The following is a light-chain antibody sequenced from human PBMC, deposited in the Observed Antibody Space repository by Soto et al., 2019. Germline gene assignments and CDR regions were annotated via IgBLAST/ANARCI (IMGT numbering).Light chain of an antibody. Sequence: DIQMTQFPSTLSASIGDRVTITCRASQTISSSLAWYQQKPGKAPKLLIYKASNLETGVPSRFSGSVSGTEFALTISSLQPDDIATYYCQQYIRYSPYTFGQGTRLESK. V-gene: IGKV1-5*03. CDR1: QTISSS. CDR2: KAS. CDR3: QQYIRYSPYT. J-gene: IGKJ2*01.